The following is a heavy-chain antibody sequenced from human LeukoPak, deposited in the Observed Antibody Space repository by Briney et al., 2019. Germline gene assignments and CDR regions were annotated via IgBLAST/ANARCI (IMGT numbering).Heavy chain of an antibody. V-gene: IGHV2-70*11. CDR1: GFSLSTSGMC. D-gene: IGHD5-24*01. Sequence: ESAPTLVKPTQTLTLTCTFSGFSLSTSGMCVSWMRQPPGKALEWLARIDWDDDRYYNASLKTRLTISKDTSKNQVVLTMTNMDPVDTATYYCARSSRDHYYNYGMDVWGQGTTVTVSS. CDR2: IDWDDDR. CDR3: ARSSRDHYYNYGMDV. J-gene: IGHJ6*02.